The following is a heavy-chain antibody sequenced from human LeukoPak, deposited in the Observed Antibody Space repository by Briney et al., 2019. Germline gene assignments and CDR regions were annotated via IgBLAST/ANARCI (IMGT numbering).Heavy chain of an antibody. CDR2: IYYGRSA. CDR1: GGSISSQTYY. V-gene: IGHV4-39*01. Sequence: SETLSLTCTVSGGSISSQTYYWTWIRQPPGKGLEWIGSIYYGRSAYYNPSLKNRVTISVDTSKNQLSLKMNSVTAADTAVYYCARPATRGRYSSGWYAWDYWGQGTLVTVSS. J-gene: IGHJ4*02. CDR3: ARPATRGRYSSGWYAWDY. D-gene: IGHD6-19*01.